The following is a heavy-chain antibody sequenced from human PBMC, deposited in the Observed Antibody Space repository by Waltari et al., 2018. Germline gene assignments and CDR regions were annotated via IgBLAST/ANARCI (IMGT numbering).Heavy chain of an antibody. V-gene: IGHV3-23*01. J-gene: IGHJ4*02. D-gene: IGHD2-8*01. CDR3: AKDRCTNGVCWDDY. CDR1: GFTFSSYA. Sequence: EVQVLESGGGLVQPGGSLRLSCAASGFTFSSYAMRWVRQAPGKGLEWISSVSGSAINTYYAASVKGRFTISRDNSKNTLYLQMNSLRADDTAVYYCAKDRCTNGVCWDDYWGQGTLVTVSS. CDR2: VSGSAINT.